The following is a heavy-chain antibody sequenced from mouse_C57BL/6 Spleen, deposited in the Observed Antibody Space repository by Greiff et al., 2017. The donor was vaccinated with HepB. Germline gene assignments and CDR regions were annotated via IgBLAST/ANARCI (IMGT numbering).Heavy chain of an antibody. CDR1: GFTFSSYT. CDR2: ISGGGGNT. J-gene: IGHJ4*01. V-gene: IGHV5-9*01. D-gene: IGHD1-1*01. CDR3: ARRYYYGSSYAMDY. Sequence: DVMLVESGGGLVKPGGSLKLSCAASGFTFSSYTMSWVRQTPEKRLEWVATISGGGGNTYYPESVKGRFTIYRDNAKNTLYLQMSSLRSEDTDLYYCARRYYYGSSYAMDYWGQGTSVTVSS.